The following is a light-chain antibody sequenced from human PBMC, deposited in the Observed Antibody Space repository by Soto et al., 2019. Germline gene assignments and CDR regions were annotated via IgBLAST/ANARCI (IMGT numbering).Light chain of an antibody. V-gene: IGKV3-15*01. Sequence: ETVMTQSPASLSVSPGERATLSCRASHSVSNNLAWYQQKPGQAPRLLIYHASTRAPGIPARFSGSGPGTELTLTISSVQSEDSAVYYCQHYNSWPLTFGGGTKVEIK. CDR3: QHYNSWPLT. CDR2: HAS. CDR1: HSVSNN. J-gene: IGKJ4*01.